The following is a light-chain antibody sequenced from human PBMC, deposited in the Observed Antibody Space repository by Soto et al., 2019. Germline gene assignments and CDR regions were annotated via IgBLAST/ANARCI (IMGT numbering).Light chain of an antibody. Sequence: EIVLTQSPATLSLSPGERAHLSCRASQSVSSYLAWYQQKPGQAPRLLIYDASNRATGIPARFSGSGSGTDFTLTISSLEAEDFAVYCCQQRSNWPPITFGQGTRLEMK. CDR1: QSVSSY. V-gene: IGKV3-11*01. J-gene: IGKJ5*01. CDR2: DAS. CDR3: QQRSNWPPIT.